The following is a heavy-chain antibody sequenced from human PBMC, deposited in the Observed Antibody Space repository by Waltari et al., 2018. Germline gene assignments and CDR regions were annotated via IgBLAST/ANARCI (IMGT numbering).Heavy chain of an antibody. CDR1: GFTFSSYG. D-gene: IGHD5-18*01. CDR2: ISYDGSNK. J-gene: IGHJ4*02. V-gene: IGHV3-30*18. Sequence: QVQLVESGGGVVQPGRSLRLSCAAAGFTFSSYGMHWVRQAPGKGLEWVAVISYDGSNKYYADSVKGRFTISRDNSKNTLYLQMNSLRAEDTAVYYCAKDRGKLWGPGDYWGQGTLVTVSS. CDR3: AKDRGKLWGPGDY.